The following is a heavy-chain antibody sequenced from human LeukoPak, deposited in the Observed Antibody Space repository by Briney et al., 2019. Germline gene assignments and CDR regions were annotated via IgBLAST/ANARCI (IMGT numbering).Heavy chain of an antibody. V-gene: IGHV1-18*01. CDR1: GYTFTSYG. D-gene: IGHD6-13*01. CDR2: ISAYNGNT. CDR3: ARDAGQQLVQYWDY. Sequence: ASVKVSCKASGYTFTSYGISWVRQAPGQGLEWMGWISAYNGNTNYAQKLQGRVTMTTDTSTSTAYMELRSLRSDDTAVYYCARDAGQQLVQYWDYWGQGTLVTVSS. J-gene: IGHJ4*02.